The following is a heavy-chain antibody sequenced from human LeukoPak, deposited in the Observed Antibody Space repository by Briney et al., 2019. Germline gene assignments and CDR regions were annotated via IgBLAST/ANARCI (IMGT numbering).Heavy chain of an antibody. CDR2: ISGSGGST. J-gene: IGHJ4*02. CDR1: GFTFSSYA. CDR3: AKARRGYDSSGYPV. Sequence: GGSLRLSCAASGFTFSSYAMSWVRQAPGKGLGGVSAISGSGGSTYYADSVRGRFTISRDNSKNTLYLQMNSLRAEDTAVYYCAKARRGYDSSGYPVWGQGTLVTVSS. V-gene: IGHV3-23*01. D-gene: IGHD3-22*01.